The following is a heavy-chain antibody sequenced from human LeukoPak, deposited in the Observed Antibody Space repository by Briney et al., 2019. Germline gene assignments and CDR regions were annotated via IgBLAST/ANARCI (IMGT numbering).Heavy chain of an antibody. J-gene: IGHJ4*02. CDR1: GGSFSGYY. Sequence: SETLSLTGAVYGGSFSGYYWSWIRQPPGKGLEWIGEINHRGSTNYNPSLKSRVTISVDTSKNQFSLKLSSVTAADTAVYYCARNTMRVAPFDYWGQGTLVTVSS. CDR3: ARNTMRVAPFDY. CDR2: INHRGST. D-gene: IGHD3-22*01. V-gene: IGHV4-34*01.